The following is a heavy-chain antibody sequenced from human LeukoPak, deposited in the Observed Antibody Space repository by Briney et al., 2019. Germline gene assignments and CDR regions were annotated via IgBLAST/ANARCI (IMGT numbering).Heavy chain of an antibody. CDR1: GFTSSSYS. Sequence: PGGSLRLSCAASGFTSSSYSMNWVRQAPGKGREWVSSISSSSSYIYYADSVKGRFTISRDNAKNSFFLQMSSLRAEDTSVYYCVAGDWGARDSFDLWGRGTMVTVSS. D-gene: IGHD2-21*02. CDR2: ISSSSSYI. J-gene: IGHJ3*01. CDR3: VAGDWGARDSFDL. V-gene: IGHV3-21*01.